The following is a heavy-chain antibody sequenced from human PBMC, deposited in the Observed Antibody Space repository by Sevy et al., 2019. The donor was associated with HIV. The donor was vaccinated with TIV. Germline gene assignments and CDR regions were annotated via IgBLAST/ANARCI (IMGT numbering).Heavy chain of an antibody. J-gene: IGHJ6*02. CDR2: IYYSGST. CDR3: TRDRHQLVHPSWSAMDV. V-gene: IGHV4-31*03. D-gene: IGHD6-13*01. Sequence: SETLSLTCTVSGGSISSGGYYWSWIRQHPGKGLEWIGCIYYSGSTYYNPSLKSRISIFVDTSKKQFSLNLTSAIAADTAVYYCTRDRHQLVHPSWSAMDVWGQGITVTVSS. CDR1: GGSISSGGYY.